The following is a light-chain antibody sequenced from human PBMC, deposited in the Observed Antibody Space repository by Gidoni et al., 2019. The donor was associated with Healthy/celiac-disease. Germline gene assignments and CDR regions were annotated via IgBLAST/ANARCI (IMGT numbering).Light chain of an antibody. Sequence: DIQITQSPSSLSASVGDRVTITCRASQSISSYLNWYQQKPGKAPKILIYAASSLQSGVPSRFSGSGSGTDFTLTSSSLQPEDFATYYCQQSYSTPTFGQGTRLEIK. CDR3: QQSYSTPT. J-gene: IGKJ5*01. CDR1: QSISSY. CDR2: AAS. V-gene: IGKV1-39*01.